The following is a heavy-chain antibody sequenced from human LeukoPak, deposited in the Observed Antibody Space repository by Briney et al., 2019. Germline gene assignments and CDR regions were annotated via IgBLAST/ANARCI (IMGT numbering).Heavy chain of an antibody. CDR2: ISYSGSNK. CDR1: GFTFSSYG. D-gene: IGHD1-26*01. V-gene: IGHV3-30*03. Sequence: GGSLRLSCVASGFTFSSYGMHWVRQTPGKGLEWVAVISYSGSNKYYADFVKGRFTISRDNSNNTLYLQMNSLRAEDTAVYYCARLSRSYYGLFTGGSPSPDYWGQGTLVTVSS. J-gene: IGHJ4*02. CDR3: ARLSRSYYGLFTGGSPSPDY.